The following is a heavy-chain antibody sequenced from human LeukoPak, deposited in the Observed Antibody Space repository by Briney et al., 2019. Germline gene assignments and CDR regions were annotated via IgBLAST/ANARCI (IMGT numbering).Heavy chain of an antibody. V-gene: IGHV4-4*07. CDR1: GDSMTDFD. D-gene: IGHD6-19*01. CDR2: VFTSGRA. J-gene: IGHJ4*02. CDR3: ARHSPSGWYYFDS. Sequence: SETLSLTCSVSGDSMTDFDWSWIRQPAGKGLEWIGQVFTSGRATYNSSLKSRLTISLDKSNDQVSLKLISVTAADSAVYYCARHSPSGWYYFDSWGQGVMVIVSS.